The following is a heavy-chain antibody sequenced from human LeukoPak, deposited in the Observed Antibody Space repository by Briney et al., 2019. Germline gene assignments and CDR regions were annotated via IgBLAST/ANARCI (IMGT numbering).Heavy chain of an antibody. D-gene: IGHD5-18*01. CDR1: GYGFTTNW. CDR2: IYPGDSET. Sequence: KDGESLKISCKGSGYGFTTNWIGWVRQMPGKGLEWMGIIYPGDSETRYSPSFQGQVTISADKSISTAYLQWSSLRASDTAMYYCVRSRGYSYGYSYYFDYWGQGTLVTVSS. J-gene: IGHJ4*02. CDR3: VRSRGYSYGYSYYFDY. V-gene: IGHV5-51*01.